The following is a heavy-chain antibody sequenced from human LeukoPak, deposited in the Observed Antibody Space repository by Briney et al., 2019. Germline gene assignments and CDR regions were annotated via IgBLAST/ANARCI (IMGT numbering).Heavy chain of an antibody. CDR1: GGTFSSYA. Sequence: SVKVSCKASGGTFSSYAISWVRQAPGQGLEWMGRIVPILGIANYAQKFRGRVTITADKSTSTAYMELSSLRSEDTAVYYCARGEPRYCSGGSCYPYHYYYYMDVRGKGTTVTVSS. D-gene: IGHD2-15*01. CDR3: ARGEPRYCSGGSCYPYHYYYYMDV. V-gene: IGHV1-69*04. CDR2: IVPILGIA. J-gene: IGHJ6*03.